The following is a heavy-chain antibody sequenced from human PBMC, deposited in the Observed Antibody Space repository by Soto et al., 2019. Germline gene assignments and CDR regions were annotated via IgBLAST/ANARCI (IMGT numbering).Heavy chain of an antibody. V-gene: IGHV3-23*01. J-gene: IGHJ4*02. CDR3: AREPNYYFDY. CDR2: IRGSGGST. Sequence: GGSLRLSCAASGFTFSYYAMSWVRQAPGKGLEWVSSIRGSGGSTYYADSVKGRFTISRDNSKNTLYLQMNSLRAEDTAVYYCAREPNYYFDYWAQGALVTVSS. CDR1: GFTFSYYA.